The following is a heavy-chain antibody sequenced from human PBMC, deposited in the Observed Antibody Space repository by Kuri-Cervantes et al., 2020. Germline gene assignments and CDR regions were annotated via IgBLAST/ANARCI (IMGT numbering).Heavy chain of an antibody. CDR2: INPNSGGT. J-gene: IGHJ6*02. CDR3: ARGHLGHLYYYYGMDV. V-gene: IGHV1-2*04. Sequence: SVKVSCKASGYTFTGYYMHWVRQAPGQGLEWMGWINPNSGGTNYAQKFQGWVTMTRDTSISTAYMELSSLRSEDTAVYYCARGHLGHLYYYYGMDVWGQGTTVTVSS. D-gene: IGHD3-16*01. CDR1: GYTFTGYY.